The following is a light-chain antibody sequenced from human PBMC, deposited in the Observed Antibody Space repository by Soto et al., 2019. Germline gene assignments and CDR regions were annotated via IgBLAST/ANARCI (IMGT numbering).Light chain of an antibody. CDR2: DAS. CDR1: QSISSY. Sequence: DIQMTRSRSSLSAPVGDRDTITCRASQSISSYLNCYQQKSGKAPNLLISDASTLESGVPSRFGGSGSGTEFTLSITSLQPDDFATYYCQQCFWHWTFGQGTKV. CDR3: QQCFWHWT. J-gene: IGKJ1*01. V-gene: IGKV1-39*01.